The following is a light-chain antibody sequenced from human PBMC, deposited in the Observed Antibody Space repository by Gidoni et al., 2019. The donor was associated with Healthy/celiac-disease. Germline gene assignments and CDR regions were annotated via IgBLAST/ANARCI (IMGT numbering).Light chain of an antibody. CDR1: QSISSY. V-gene: IGKV1-39*01. CDR3: QQSYSTPPYT. CDR2: AAS. J-gene: IGKJ2*01. Sequence: DIQMTQSPSSLSASVGDRVTITCRASQSISSYLNWYQQKPGEAPKLLIYAASSLQSGVPSRFSGSGSWTDFTLTISSLQPEDFATYYCQQSYSTPPYTFGQGTKLEIK.